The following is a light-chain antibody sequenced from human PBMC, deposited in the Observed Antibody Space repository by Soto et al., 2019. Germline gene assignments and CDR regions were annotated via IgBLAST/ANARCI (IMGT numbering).Light chain of an antibody. CDR3: QQYTSFSWS. J-gene: IGKJ1*01. CDR1: QSVFSW. V-gene: IGKV1-5*01. Sequence: IQMTQSPSTLSASVGDRVTITCRASQSVFSWLAWYQQKPGQAPKLLIYDASTLEGGAPSRFSGSGSGTEFTLTIGGLQPDDFATYHCQQYTSFSWSFGQGTKVEVK. CDR2: DAS.